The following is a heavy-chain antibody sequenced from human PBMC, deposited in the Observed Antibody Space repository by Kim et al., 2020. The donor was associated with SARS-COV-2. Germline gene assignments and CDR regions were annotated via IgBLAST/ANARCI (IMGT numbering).Heavy chain of an antibody. D-gene: IGHD3-22*01. V-gene: IGHV3-11*01. Sequence: GGSLRLSCAASGFTFSDYYMSWVRQAPGKGLEWVSYISNSAITIYYAESVKGRFTISRDNAKNSLYLQMNSLRAEDTAVYYCARQGGYYYDSRDAFDIWGQGKMVTVSS. CDR1: GFTFSDYY. CDR2: ISNSAITI. CDR3: ARQGGYYYDSRDAFDI. J-gene: IGHJ3*02.